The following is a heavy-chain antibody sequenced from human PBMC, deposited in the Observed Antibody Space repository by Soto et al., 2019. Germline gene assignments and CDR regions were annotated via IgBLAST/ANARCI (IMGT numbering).Heavy chain of an antibody. CDR3: ARDHGGYSYGAHYYYYGMDV. V-gene: IGHV4-59*01. CDR2: IYYSGST. CDR1: GGSISSYY. Sequence: PSETLSLTCTVSGGSISSYYWSWIRQPPGKGLEWIGYIYYSGSTNYNPSLKSRVTISVDTSKNQFSLKLSSVTAADTAVYYCARDHGGYSYGAHYYYYGMDVWGQGTTVTVSS. D-gene: IGHD5-18*01. J-gene: IGHJ6*02.